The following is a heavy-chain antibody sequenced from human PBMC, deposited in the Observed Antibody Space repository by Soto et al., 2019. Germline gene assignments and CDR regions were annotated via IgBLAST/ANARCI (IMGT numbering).Heavy chain of an antibody. CDR3: ARVSSNWFKGGFDF. CDR2: IFSNDEK. V-gene: IGHV2-26*01. J-gene: IGHJ4*02. D-gene: IGHD6-13*01. CDR1: GFSLSNARMG. Sequence: QVTLKESGPVLVKPTETLTLTCTVSGFSLSNARMGVSWIRQPPGKALEWLAHIFSNDEKSYSTSLKNRLTISKDTSTSQVVLTMTNMDPVDTATFYCARVSSNWFKGGFDFWGQGTLVTVSS.